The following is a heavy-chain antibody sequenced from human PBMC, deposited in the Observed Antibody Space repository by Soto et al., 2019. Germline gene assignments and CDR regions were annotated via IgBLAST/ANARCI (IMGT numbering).Heavy chain of an antibody. CDR3: ARSRNGAVPDSSKF. V-gene: IGHV3-30-3*01. J-gene: IGHJ4*01. CDR1: GFTFSRYA. CDR2: ISIDVSIK. D-gene: IGHD2-8*01. Sequence: GGSLRLSCAASGFTFSRYAMHWVRQAPGEGLEWVAVISIDVSIKYYGDSVKGRFTVSRDNSNNTFYLSMTSLRPDDTAVFYCARSRNGAVPDSSKFWGHQTLVSASS.